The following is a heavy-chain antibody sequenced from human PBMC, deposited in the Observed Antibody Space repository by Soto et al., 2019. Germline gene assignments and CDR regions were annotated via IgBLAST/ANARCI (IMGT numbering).Heavy chain of an antibody. V-gene: IGHV4-39*07. CDR2: IYYSGST. J-gene: IGHJ4*02. D-gene: IGHD6-6*01. Sequence: PXXTLSLTFTVSGGSISSNSYXWGSIRQPPGKGLEWIGSIYYSGSTYYNPSLKSRVTISVDTSKNQFSLKLSSVTAADTAVYYCARVVVEGPSGDYFDYWGQGTLVTVSS. CDR3: ARVVVEGPSGDYFDY. CDR1: GGSISSNSYX.